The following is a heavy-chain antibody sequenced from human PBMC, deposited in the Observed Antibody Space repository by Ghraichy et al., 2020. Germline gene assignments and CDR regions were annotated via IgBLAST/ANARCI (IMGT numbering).Heavy chain of an antibody. J-gene: IGHJ4*02. CDR3: AKGLAAWSRSSFDS. Sequence: GGSLRLSCVASGLTFSIYAMSWVRQAPGKGLEWVSAISDSSAGSTDYADSVKGRFTISRDDAKNTLHLQMNSLRAEDTALYYCAKGLAAWSRSSFDSWGQGTLVTVSS. CDR2: ISDSSAGST. CDR1: GLTFSIYA. V-gene: IGHV3-23*01. D-gene: IGHD6-6*01.